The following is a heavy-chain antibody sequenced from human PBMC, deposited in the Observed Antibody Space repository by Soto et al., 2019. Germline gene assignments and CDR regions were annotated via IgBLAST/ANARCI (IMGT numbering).Heavy chain of an antibody. CDR2: ISFDGNNK. Sequence: GVSLRLSCAASGFSFMAYTMHWVRQAPGKGLEWVALISFDGNNKYYADSVKGRVTISRDNSKNTLDLQMNSVRPEDTAVYYCAKLGFDSSGASSVFDYWGQGTLVTVSS. CDR1: GFSFMAYT. D-gene: IGHD3-22*01. CDR3: AKLGFDSSGASSVFDY. J-gene: IGHJ4*02. V-gene: IGHV3-30*18.